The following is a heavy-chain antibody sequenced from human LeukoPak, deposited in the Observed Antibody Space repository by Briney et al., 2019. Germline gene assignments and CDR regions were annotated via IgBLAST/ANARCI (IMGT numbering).Heavy chain of an antibody. CDR3: ARGDMDDYFDY. Sequence: PSETLSLTCTVSGGSIHNNYWSWIRQPPGKGLEWIGYIYYSGSTNYNPSLKSRVTISVDTSKNQFSLKLSSVTAADTAVYYCARGDMDDYFDYWGQGTLVTVSS. D-gene: IGHD2-15*01. V-gene: IGHV4-59*01. CDR1: GGSIHNNY. CDR2: IYYSGST. J-gene: IGHJ4*02.